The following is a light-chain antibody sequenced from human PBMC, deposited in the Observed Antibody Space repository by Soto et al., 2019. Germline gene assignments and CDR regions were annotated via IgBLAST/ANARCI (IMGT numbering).Light chain of an antibody. Sequence: EIVLTQSPATLSLSPGERATLSCRASQPIGTYLAWYQQKPGQAPRLLIYDASDRATGIPARFGGSGSGSDFTLTISSLEPEDFAVYYCQQRYNWPVTFVQWTRLEIK. CDR2: DAS. CDR1: QPIGTY. CDR3: QQRYNWPVT. J-gene: IGKJ2*01. V-gene: IGKV3-11*01.